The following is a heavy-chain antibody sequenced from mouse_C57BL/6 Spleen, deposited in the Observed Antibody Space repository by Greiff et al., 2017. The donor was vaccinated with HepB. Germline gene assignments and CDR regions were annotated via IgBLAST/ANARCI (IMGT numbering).Heavy chain of an antibody. CDR1: GYTFTDYY. CDR2: IYPGSGNT. V-gene: IGHV1-76*01. D-gene: IGHD2-1*01. Sequence: QVQLQQSGAELVRPGASVKLSCKASGYTFTDYYINWVKQRPGQGLEWIARIYPGSGNTYYNEKFKGKATLTAEKSSSTAYMQLSSLTSEDSAVYFCARLDGNYRYAMDYWGQGTSVTVSS. J-gene: IGHJ4*01. CDR3: ARLDGNYRYAMDY.